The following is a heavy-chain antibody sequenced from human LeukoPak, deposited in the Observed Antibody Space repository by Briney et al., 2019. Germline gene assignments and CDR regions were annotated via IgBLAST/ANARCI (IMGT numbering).Heavy chain of an antibody. Sequence: PSETLSLTCTVSGGSISSYYWSWIRQPAGKGLEWIGRIYTSGSTNYNPSLKSRVTMSVDTSKNQFSLKLSSVTAENTAVYYCAKVATWIQLGLWGQGTLVTVSS. CDR3: AKVATWIQLGL. CDR2: IYTSGST. J-gene: IGHJ4*02. D-gene: IGHD5-18*01. V-gene: IGHV4-4*07. CDR1: GGSISSYY.